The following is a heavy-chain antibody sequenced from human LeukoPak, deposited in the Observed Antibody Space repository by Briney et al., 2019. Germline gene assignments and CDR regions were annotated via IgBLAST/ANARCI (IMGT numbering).Heavy chain of an antibody. CDR3: ARTRTMLNLRGAFNV. CDR2: VYYNGSA. CDR1: GGSISSYL. J-gene: IGHJ3*01. Sequence: SETLSLTCTVSGGSISSYLWSWIRQPPGKGLEWMSYVYYNGSAIYSPSLKSRATLSVDMSNNQFSLHLRSVTAADTAVYFCARTRTMLNLRGAFNVWGRGTKVTVSS. D-gene: IGHD3-10*02. V-gene: IGHV4-59*01.